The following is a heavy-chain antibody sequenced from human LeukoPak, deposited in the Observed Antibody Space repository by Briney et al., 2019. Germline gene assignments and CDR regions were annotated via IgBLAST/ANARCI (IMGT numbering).Heavy chain of an antibody. D-gene: IGHD2-2*01. V-gene: IGHV3-30*04. CDR2: ISYDGSTE. Sequence: GGSLRLSCAASGFTFSSYALHWVRQAPGKGLEWVATISYDGSTEYFADSVKGRFTISRDNAKNTMYLELNSLRAEDTAVYYCARERFHGSVVPVAIDYWGQGTLVTVSS. CDR1: GFTFSSYA. CDR3: ARERFHGSVVPVAIDY. J-gene: IGHJ4*02.